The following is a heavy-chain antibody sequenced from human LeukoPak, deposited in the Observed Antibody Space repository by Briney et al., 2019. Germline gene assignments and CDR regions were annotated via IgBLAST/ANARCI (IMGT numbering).Heavy chain of an antibody. Sequence: GGSLRLSCAASGFTFDDYAMHWVRQAPGKGLEWVSGISWNSGSIGYADSVKGRFTISRDNAKTSLYLQMNSLRAEDTALYYCAREYSLLAAVTAMDYWGQGTLVTVSS. V-gene: IGHV3-9*01. CDR2: ISWNSGSI. D-gene: IGHD2-21*02. CDR3: AREYSLLAAVTAMDY. J-gene: IGHJ4*02. CDR1: GFTFDDYA.